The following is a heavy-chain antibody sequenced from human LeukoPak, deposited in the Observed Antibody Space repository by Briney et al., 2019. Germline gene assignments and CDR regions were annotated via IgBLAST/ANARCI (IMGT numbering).Heavy chain of an antibody. CDR1: EFTFRNFW. D-gene: IGHD2/OR15-2a*01. CDR2: MNEDGSDK. CDR3: AANKGFNRFDP. V-gene: IGHV3-7*02. J-gene: IGHJ5*02. Sequence: GGSLRLSCVASEFTFRNFWMSWVRQAPGKGLEWVATMNEDGSDKSHLDSVKGRFTISRDNDKNSLYLQMNSLRVEDTAIYYCAANKGFNRFDPWGQRTLVIVSS.